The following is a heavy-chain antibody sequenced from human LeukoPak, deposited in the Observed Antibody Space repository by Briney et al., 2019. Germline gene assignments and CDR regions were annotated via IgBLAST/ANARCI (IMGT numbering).Heavy chain of an antibody. CDR3: ARRHPSYGDSYYFDY. CDR2: ISGSGGNT. D-gene: IGHD4-17*01. CDR1: GFTFSSYA. V-gene: IGHV3-23*01. Sequence: GGSLRLSCAASGFTFSSYAMNWVRQAPGKGLEWVPVISGSGGNTYYADSVKGRFTISRDSSKNTLYLQMNSLRAEDTAVYYCARRHPSYGDSYYFDYWGQGTLVTVSS. J-gene: IGHJ4*02.